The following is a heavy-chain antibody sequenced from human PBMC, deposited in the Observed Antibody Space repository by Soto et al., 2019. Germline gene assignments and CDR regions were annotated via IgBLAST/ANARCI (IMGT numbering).Heavy chain of an antibody. D-gene: IGHD4-17*01. CDR3: ARDPRSGGDYVNCFDP. J-gene: IGHJ5*02. CDR2: ISYDGSNK. CDR1: GFTFSSYA. V-gene: IGHV3-30-3*01. Sequence: QVQLVESGGGVVQPGRSLRLSCAASGFTFSSYAMHWVRQAPGKGLEWVAVISYDGSNKYYADSVKGRFTISRDNSKNTLYLKMNSLRAQDTAVYCCARDPRSGGDYVNCFDPWGQGTLVTVSS.